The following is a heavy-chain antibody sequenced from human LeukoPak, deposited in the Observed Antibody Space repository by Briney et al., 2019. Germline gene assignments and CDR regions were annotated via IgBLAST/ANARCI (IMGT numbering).Heavy chain of an antibody. CDR1: GFTFSSYA. CDR3: AKGLDSRRELAPFDY. CDR2: IPYDGTNK. D-gene: IGHD1-26*01. J-gene: IGHJ4*02. Sequence: GGSLRLSCAASGFTFSSYAMHWVRQAPGKGLEWVAVIPYDGTNKYYADSVRGRFTISRDNSKNTLYLQMNSLRAEDTAVYYCAKGLDSRRELAPFDYWGQGTLVTVSS. V-gene: IGHV3-30*04.